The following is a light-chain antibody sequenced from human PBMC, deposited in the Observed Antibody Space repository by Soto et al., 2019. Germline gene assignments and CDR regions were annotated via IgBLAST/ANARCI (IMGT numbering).Light chain of an antibody. CDR3: QQRSNWPPFVT. Sequence: EIVLTQSPATLSLSPRERATLSCRASQSVSTYLAWYQQKPGQVPRLLIYDASNRATGIPARFSGSGSGTDFTRTINSLEPEDFAIYYCQQRSNWPPFVTFGGGTKVELK. V-gene: IGKV3-11*01. CDR2: DAS. J-gene: IGKJ4*01. CDR1: QSVSTY.